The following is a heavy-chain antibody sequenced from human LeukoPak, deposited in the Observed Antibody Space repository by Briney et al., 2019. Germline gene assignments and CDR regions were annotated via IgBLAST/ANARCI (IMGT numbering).Heavy chain of an antibody. D-gene: IGHD6-13*01. CDR3: ARASYSSSSIDP. CDR1: GGSFSGYY. Sequence: SETLSLTCAVYGGSFSGYYWSWIRQPPGKGLEWIGEINHSGSTNYNPSLESRVTISVDTSKNQFSLKLSSVTAADTAVYYCARASYSSSSIDPWGQGTLVTVSS. V-gene: IGHV4-34*01. J-gene: IGHJ5*02. CDR2: INHSGST.